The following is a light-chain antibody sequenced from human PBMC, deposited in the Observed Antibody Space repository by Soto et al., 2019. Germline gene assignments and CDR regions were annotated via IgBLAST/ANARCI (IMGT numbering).Light chain of an antibody. Sequence: EIVLTQSPGTLSLSPGERATLSCRASESVSDNYLAWYQQRSGQAPRLVIYGASSRASADPDRFSGSGSGADFTLTISRLAPEDFAVYYCQQYGSSPLTFGGGTKVEIK. CDR1: ESVSDNY. CDR2: GAS. J-gene: IGKJ4*01. CDR3: QQYGSSPLT. V-gene: IGKV3-20*01.